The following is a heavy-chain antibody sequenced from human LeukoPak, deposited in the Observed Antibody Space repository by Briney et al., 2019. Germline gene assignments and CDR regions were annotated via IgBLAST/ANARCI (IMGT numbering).Heavy chain of an antibody. J-gene: IGHJ4*02. V-gene: IGHV3-23*01. Sequence: GESLRPSCAASGFPFSSYAMSWVRQAPGKGLEWVSTISNSDDSTYYADSVKGRFTISRDNSENTLFLRMNSLRAEDTAVYYCAKATGYLLWGQGTLVIVSS. CDR1: GFPFSSYA. CDR3: AKATGYLL. CDR2: ISNSDDST. D-gene: IGHD1-14*01.